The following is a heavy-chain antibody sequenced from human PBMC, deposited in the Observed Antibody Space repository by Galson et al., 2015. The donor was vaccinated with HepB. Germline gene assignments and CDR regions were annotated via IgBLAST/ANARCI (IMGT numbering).Heavy chain of an antibody. Sequence: SLILSCAASGFTFSSYWMNWVRQAPGKGLEWMSNIKPHGTEMYYVDSVKGRSTISRSNAKNSVYLQMNSLRAEDTAVYYCARDWSLLTVHAIERFDSWGQGTLVTVSS. CDR1: GFTFSSYW. V-gene: IGHV3-7*03. CDR3: ARDWSLLTVHAIERFDS. CDR2: IKPHGTEM. D-gene: IGHD1-20*01. J-gene: IGHJ4*02.